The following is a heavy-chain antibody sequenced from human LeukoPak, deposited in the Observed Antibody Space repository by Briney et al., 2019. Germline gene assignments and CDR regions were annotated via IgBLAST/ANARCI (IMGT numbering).Heavy chain of an antibody. V-gene: IGHV3-11*01. CDR2: ISSGGGNI. J-gene: IGHJ5*02. CDR1: GFIFSDYY. CDR3: ARDRYFEQWLGRGTWFDA. D-gene: IGHD6-19*01. Sequence: GGSLRLSCVGSGFIFSDYYMSWIRRAPGKGLEWISYISSGGGNIYYGDSVKGRFTISRDNAKNSMYLQLDSLRDEDTAVYYCARDRYFEQWLGRGTWFDAWGQGTLVTVSS.